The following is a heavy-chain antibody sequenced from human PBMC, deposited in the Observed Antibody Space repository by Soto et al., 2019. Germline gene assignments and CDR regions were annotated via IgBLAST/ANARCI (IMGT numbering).Heavy chain of an antibody. Sequence: GGSLRLSCAASGFTFSSYSMNWVRQAPGKGLEWVSSISSSSSYIYYADSVKGRFTISRDNAKNSLFLQMNSLRAEDTAVYYCAREIHCSGGSCYTDEPPPPDYWGQGTLVTVSS. CDR2: ISSSSSYI. D-gene: IGHD2-15*01. CDR3: AREIHCSGGSCYTDEPPPPDY. CDR1: GFTFSSYS. J-gene: IGHJ4*02. V-gene: IGHV3-21*01.